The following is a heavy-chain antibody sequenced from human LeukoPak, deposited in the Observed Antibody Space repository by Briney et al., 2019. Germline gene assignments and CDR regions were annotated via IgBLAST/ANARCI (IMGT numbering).Heavy chain of an antibody. D-gene: IGHD2-2*01. CDR1: GFTFSSYG. CDR3: ARGLGEVPAAMGD. V-gene: IGHV3-30*03. CDR2: ISYDGSNK. Sequence: PAGSLRLSCAASGFTFSSYGMHWVRQAPGKGLEWVAVISYDGSNKYYADSVKGRFTISRDNSKNTLYLQMNSLRAEDTAVYSCARGLGEVPAAMGDWGQGTLVTVSS. J-gene: IGHJ4*02.